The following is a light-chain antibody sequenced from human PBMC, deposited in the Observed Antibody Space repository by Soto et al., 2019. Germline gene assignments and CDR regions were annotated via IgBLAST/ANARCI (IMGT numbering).Light chain of an antibody. CDR1: ENINNY. CDR2: DAS. J-gene: IGKJ2*01. V-gene: IGKV1-5*01. Sequence: IQMTQSPSALSASVGDSVTITCRASENINNYLAWYQQKPGKAPKVLIYDASSLQTGVPSRFSGSGSGSEFTLTVSSLQPDDFATYYCQQFTPYPYTFGQGTKLEI. CDR3: QQFTPYPYT.